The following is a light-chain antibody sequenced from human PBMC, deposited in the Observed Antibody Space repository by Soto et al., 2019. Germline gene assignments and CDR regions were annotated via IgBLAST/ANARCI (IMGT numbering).Light chain of an antibody. CDR2: DVS. CDR1: SSNVGGYYY. CDR3: TSDRTLGPLV. V-gene: IGLV2-14*03. J-gene: IGLJ1*01. Sequence: QSVLTQPASVSGAPGQTITISCTGTSSNVGGYYYVYWYQQLPGKAPKLLIYDVSNRPSGVAHRFSGSKSGNTASLTISGLPAEDEADYYCTSDRTLGPLVFGSGTKLTVL.